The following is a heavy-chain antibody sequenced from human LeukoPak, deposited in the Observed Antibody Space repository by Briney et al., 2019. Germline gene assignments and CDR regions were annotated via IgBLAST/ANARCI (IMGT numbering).Heavy chain of an antibody. CDR3: ARDAHYYDSSGYVWYYGMDV. V-gene: IGHV4-61*02. D-gene: IGHD3-22*01. Sequence: TRSLTCTVSGGSISSGSYYWSWIRQPAGKGLEWIGRIYTSGSTNYNPSLKSRVTISVDTSKNQFSLKLSSVTAADTAVYYCARDAHYYDSSGYVWYYGMDVWGQGTTVTVSS. J-gene: IGHJ6*02. CDR1: GGSISSGSYY. CDR2: IYTSGST.